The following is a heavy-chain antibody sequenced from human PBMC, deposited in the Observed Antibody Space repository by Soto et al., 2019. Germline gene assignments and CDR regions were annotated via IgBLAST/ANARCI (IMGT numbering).Heavy chain of an antibody. CDR3: ARQRGEYGDSFDY. V-gene: IGHV4-59*08. D-gene: IGHD3-10*01. J-gene: IGHJ4*02. CDR1: GGSISSYY. Sequence: SETLSLTCTVSGGSISSYYWSWIRQPPGKGLEWIGYIYYSGSTNYNPSLKSRVTISVDTSKNQFSLKLSSVTAADTAVYYCARQRGEYGDSFDYWGQGTLVTVSS. CDR2: IYYSGST.